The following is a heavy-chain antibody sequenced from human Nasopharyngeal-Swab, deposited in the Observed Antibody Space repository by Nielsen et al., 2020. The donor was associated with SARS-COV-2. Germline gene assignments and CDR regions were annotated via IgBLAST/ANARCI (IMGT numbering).Heavy chain of an antibody. CDR1: GGSISSGSYY. Sequence: LRLSCTVSGGSISSGSYYWSWIRQPAGKGLEWIGRIYTSGSTNYNPSLKSRVTISADTSKNQFSLKLSSVTAADTAVYYCARGSVVVPAARVYNWFDPWGQGTLVTVSS. D-gene: IGHD2-2*01. V-gene: IGHV4-61*02. J-gene: IGHJ5*02. CDR3: ARGSVVVPAARVYNWFDP. CDR2: IYTSGST.